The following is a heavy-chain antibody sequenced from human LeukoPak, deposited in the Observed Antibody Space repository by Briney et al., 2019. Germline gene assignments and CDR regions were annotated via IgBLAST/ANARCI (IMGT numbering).Heavy chain of an antibody. J-gene: IGHJ4*02. D-gene: IGHD6-13*01. Sequence: GGSLRLSCAASGFTFSSYWMHWVRQAPGKGLVWVSRINSDGSTTNYADSVKGRFTISRDNAKKSLYLQMNTLRAEDTAVYYCARSSGNIAAAGSYLLLWGQGTLVTVSS. V-gene: IGHV3-74*01. CDR2: INSDGSTT. CDR1: GFTFSSYW. CDR3: ARSSGNIAAAGSYLLL.